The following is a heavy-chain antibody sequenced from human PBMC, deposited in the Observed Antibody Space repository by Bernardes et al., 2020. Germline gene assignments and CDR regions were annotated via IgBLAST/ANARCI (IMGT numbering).Heavy chain of an antibody. Sequence: SEPLSLTCAVYGGSFSGYYWSWIRQPPGKGLEWIGEINHSGSTNYNPSLKSRVTISVDTSKNQFSLKLSSVTAADTAVYYCARGRQLWLRDYYYYMDVWGKGTTVTVSS. CDR3: ARGRQLWLRDYYYYMDV. J-gene: IGHJ6*03. CDR2: INHSGST. D-gene: IGHD5-18*01. V-gene: IGHV4-34*01. CDR1: GGSFSGYY.